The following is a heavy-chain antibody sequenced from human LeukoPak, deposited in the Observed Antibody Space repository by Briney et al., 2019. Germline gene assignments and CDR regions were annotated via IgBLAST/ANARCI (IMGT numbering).Heavy chain of an antibody. J-gene: IGHJ3*02. CDR1: GYTFTSYY. V-gene: IGHV1-46*01. CDR3: VTKPLDFDI. CDR2: INPSGGST. D-gene: IGHD1-1*01. Sequence: ASVKVSCKASGYTFTSYYMHWVRRAPGQGLEWMGIINPSGGSTSYAQKFQGRVTITRDTSTSTVYMELSSLRSEDTAVYYCVTKPLDFDIWGQGTMVTVSS.